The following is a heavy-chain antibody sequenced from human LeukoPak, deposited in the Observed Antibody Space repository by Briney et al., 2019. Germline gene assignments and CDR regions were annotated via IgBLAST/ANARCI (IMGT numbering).Heavy chain of an antibody. V-gene: IGHV4-34*01. D-gene: IGHD6-13*01. CDR2: INHSGST. J-gene: IGHJ4*02. CDR3: ARGSSPNQTNFDY. CDR1: GGSFSGYY. Sequence: SETLSLTCAVYGGSFSGYYWSWIRQPPGEGLEWIGEINHSGSTNYNPSLKSRVTISVDTSKNQFSLKLSSVTAADTAVYYCARGSSPNQTNFDYWGQGTLVTVSS.